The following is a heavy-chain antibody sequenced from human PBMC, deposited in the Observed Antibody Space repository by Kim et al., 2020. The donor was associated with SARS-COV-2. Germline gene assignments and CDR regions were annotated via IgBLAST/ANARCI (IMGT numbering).Heavy chain of an antibody. CDR1: GGSISSGDYY. D-gene: IGHD3-22*01. CDR2: IYYSGST. Sequence: SETLSLTCTVSGGSISSGDYYWSWIRQPPGKGLEWIGYIYYSGSTYYNPSLKSRVTISVDTSKNQFSLKLSSVTAADTAVYYCARDLTSGGNYYDSSGYYPLGYWGQGTLVTVSS. J-gene: IGHJ4*02. CDR3: ARDLTSGGNYYDSSGYYPLGY. V-gene: IGHV4-30-4*01.